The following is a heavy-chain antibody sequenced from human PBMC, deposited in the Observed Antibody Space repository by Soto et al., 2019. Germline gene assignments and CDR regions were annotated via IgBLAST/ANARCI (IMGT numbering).Heavy chain of an antibody. V-gene: IGHV4-34*01. J-gene: IGHJ6*02. Sequence: SETLSLTCAVYGGSFSGYYWSWIRQPPGKGLEWIGEINHSGSTNYNPSLKSRVTISVDTSKNQFSLKLSSVTAADTAVYYCARADIVVVVAATETNDYYYYGMDVWGQGTTVTVS. D-gene: IGHD2-15*01. CDR2: INHSGST. CDR3: ARADIVVVVAATETNDYYYYGMDV. CDR1: GGSFSGYY.